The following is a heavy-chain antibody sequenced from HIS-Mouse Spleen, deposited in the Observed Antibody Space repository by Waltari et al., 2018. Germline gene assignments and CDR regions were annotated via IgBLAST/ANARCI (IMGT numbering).Heavy chain of an antibody. CDR3: ARVRTGDPSYWYFDL. CDR1: GGSFSGYY. D-gene: IGHD7-27*01. CDR2: IKHSGST. Sequence: QVQLQQWGAGLLKPSETLSLTCAVYGGSFSGYYGSWIRQPPGKGPEWIGEIKHSGSTISNPPLKSRVTISVATAKNRFSLKLSSVTAADTAVYYCARVRTGDPSYWYFDLWGRGTLVTVSS. V-gene: IGHV4-34*01. J-gene: IGHJ2*01.